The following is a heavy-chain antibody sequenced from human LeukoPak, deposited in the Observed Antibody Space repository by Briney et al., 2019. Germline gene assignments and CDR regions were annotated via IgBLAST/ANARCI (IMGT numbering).Heavy chain of an antibody. J-gene: IGHJ3*02. CDR1: GFTFSSYA. CDR2: ISYDGSNK. CDR3: ARHLSGSSTSSPAFDN. Sequence: PGGSLRLSCAASGFTFSSYAMHWVRQAPGKGLEGVADISYDGSNKYYADSVKGRFTISRDNSKNTLYLQMNSLRAEDTAVYYCARHLSGSSTSSPAFDNWGQGTMVTVSS. D-gene: IGHD2-2*01. V-gene: IGHV3-30-3*01.